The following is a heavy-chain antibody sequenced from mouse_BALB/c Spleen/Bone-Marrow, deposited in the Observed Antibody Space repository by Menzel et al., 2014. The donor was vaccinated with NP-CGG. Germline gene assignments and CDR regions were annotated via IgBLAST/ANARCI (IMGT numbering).Heavy chain of an antibody. D-gene: IGHD1-1*01. Sequence: VKLVESAAELARPGASVKPSCKASGYIFTSYTIQWIKQRPGQGLEWIGCINPSIGYTEYNQKFKDKTTLTADTSSSTTYMQLSSLTSEDSAVYYCAREGTYYAYFDYWGQGTTLTVSS. V-gene: IGHV1-4*02. CDR1: GYIFTSYT. CDR2: INPSIGYT. J-gene: IGHJ2*01. CDR3: AREGTYYAYFDY.